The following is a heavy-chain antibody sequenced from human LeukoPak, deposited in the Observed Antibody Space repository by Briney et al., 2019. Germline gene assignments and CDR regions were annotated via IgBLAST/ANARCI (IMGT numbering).Heavy chain of an antibody. CDR1: GFTFSSYR. CDR3: ASGGGYSDYVGY. V-gene: IGHV3-7*03. Sequence: GWSLRLSCAASGFTFSSYRMSWVRPAPAKGLEWVANIKQDGSEKYYVDSVKGRFTISRDNAKNSLYLQMNSLRAEDTAVYYCASGGGYSDYVGYWGQGTLVTVSS. CDR2: IKQDGSEK. J-gene: IGHJ4*02. D-gene: IGHD5-12*01.